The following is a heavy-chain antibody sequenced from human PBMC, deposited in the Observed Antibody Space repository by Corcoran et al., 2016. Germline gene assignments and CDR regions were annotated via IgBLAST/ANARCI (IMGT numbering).Heavy chain of an antibody. V-gene: IGHV4-34*01. D-gene: IGHD3-22*01. CDR2: INHSGST. Sequence: QVQLQQWGAGLLKPSETLSLTCAVYGGSFSGYYWSWIRQPPGKGLEWIGEINHSGSTNYNPSLKSRVTISVDTSKNQFSLKLSSVTAADTAVYYCALPGYYDSSGYYYEDAFDIWGQGTMVTVSS. CDR3: ALPGYYDSSGYYYEDAFDI. CDR1: GGSFSGYY. J-gene: IGHJ3*02.